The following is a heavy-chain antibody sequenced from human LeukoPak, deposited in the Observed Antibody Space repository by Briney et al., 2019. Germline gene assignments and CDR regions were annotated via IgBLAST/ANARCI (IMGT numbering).Heavy chain of an antibody. J-gene: IGHJ5*02. Sequence: VXVXXXXXGGTFXXYAISWVRQAPGQXLEWMGGIIPIFGTANYAQKFQGRVTITADESTSTAYMELSSLRSEDTAVYYCARSSQEWLQLVIWFDPWGQGTLVTVSS. V-gene: IGHV1-69*01. D-gene: IGHD3-3*01. CDR3: ARSSQEWLQLVIWFDP. CDR1: GGTFXXYA. CDR2: IIPIFGTA.